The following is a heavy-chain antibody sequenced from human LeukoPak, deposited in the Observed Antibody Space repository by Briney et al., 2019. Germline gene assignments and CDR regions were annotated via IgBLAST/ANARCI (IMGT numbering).Heavy chain of an antibody. V-gene: IGHV3-74*01. CDR3: ANGGTYSSGP. CDR1: GFTFDKYW. D-gene: IGHD3-22*01. CDR2: INSDGNST. J-gene: IGHJ5*02. Sequence: GGSLRLSCAASGFTFDKYWMHWVRQAPGKGLVWVSRINSDGNSTTYADSVKGRFTISRDNAKNSLFLQINSLRAEDTAVYYCANGGTYSSGPWGQGTLVTVSS.